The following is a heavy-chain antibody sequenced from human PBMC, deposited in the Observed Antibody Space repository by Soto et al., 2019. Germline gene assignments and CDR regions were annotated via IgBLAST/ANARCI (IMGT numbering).Heavy chain of an antibody. Sequence: SGPTLVNHTPTLTLTCTFSGFSLSTRGVAVGWIRQTPRKAPEWRASIFWDGNKRFSPSLENRLTITEQTCQNQVVLTMTNMDTVDTATYYCARIFDFWSGYYFSYWGRGTLVTVSS. J-gene: IGHJ4*02. D-gene: IGHD3-3*01. CDR2: IFWDGNK. V-gene: IGHV2-5*02. CDR3: ARIFDFWSGYYFSY. CDR1: GFSLSTRGVA.